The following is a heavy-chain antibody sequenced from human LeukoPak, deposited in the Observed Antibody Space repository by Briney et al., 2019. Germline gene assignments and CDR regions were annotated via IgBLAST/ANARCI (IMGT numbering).Heavy chain of an antibody. J-gene: IGHJ4*02. CDR1: GFTVSSNY. V-gene: IGHV3-30*18. Sequence: GGSLRLSCAASGFTVSSNYMSWVRQAPGKGLEWVAVISYDGSNKYYADSVKGRFTISRDNSKNTLFLQMNSLRVEDTALYYCAKDLGGPGSSPFGYWGQGTLVTVSS. CDR2: ISYDGSNK. CDR3: AKDLGGPGSSPFGY. D-gene: IGHD3-10*01.